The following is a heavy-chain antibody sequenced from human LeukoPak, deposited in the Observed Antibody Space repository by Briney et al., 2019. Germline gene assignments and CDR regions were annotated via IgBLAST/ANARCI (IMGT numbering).Heavy chain of an antibody. J-gene: IGHJ4*02. V-gene: IGHV1-2*02. CDR2: INPISGGT. D-gene: IGHD2-2*01. CDR3: ARVKKLMPEFEF. Sequence: GASVKVSCKASGYTFSAYYIHWVRQAPGQGLEWMGWINPISGGTNFAQKFQGRVSMTRDTSINTAYMDLTNLRSDDTAIFYCARVKKLMPEFEFWGQGTLVTVSS. CDR1: GYTFSAYY.